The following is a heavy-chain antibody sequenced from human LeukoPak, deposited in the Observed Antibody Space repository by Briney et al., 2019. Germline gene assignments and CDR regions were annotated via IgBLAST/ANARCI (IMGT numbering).Heavy chain of an antibody. CDR1: GGSISSYY. V-gene: IGHV4-59*01. CDR2: IYYSGST. CDR3: ARFWSGPLGDNWFDP. D-gene: IGHD3-3*01. J-gene: IGHJ5*02. Sequence: PSETLSLTCTVSGGSISSYYWSWIRQPPGKGLEWSGYIYYSGSTNYNPSLKSRVTISVDTSKNQFSLKLSSVTAADTAVYYCARFWSGPLGDNWFDPWGQGTLVTVSS.